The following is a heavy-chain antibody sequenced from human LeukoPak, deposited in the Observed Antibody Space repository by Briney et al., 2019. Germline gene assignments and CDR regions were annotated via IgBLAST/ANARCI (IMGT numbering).Heavy chain of an antibody. J-gene: IGHJ6*02. D-gene: IGHD3-10*01. CDR3: ARDSGPGETFSYYYGMDV. CDR1: GFTFSSYT. Sequence: LGGSLRLSCAASGFTFSSYTMNWVRQAPGKGLKWVSSISGTSSYIFYADSVRGRFTISRDNAKNSLYLQMNSLRAEDTAVYYCARDSGPGETFSYYYGMDVRGQGTTVTVSS. CDR2: ISGTSSYI. V-gene: IGHV3-21*06.